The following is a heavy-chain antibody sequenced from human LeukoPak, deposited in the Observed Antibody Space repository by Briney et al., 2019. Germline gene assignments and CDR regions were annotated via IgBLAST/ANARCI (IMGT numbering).Heavy chain of an antibody. D-gene: IGHD2-21*02. CDR1: GGTFRSCA. J-gene: IGHJ4*02. Sequence: SVKVSCKASGGTFRSCAITWVRQARGQRLEWMGRIIPILGIANYAQKFQGRVTITADKSTSTAYMELSSLRSEDTAVYYCAREKPDYYFDYWGQGTLVTVSS. CDR2: IIPILGIA. CDR3: AREKPDYYFDY. V-gene: IGHV1-69*04.